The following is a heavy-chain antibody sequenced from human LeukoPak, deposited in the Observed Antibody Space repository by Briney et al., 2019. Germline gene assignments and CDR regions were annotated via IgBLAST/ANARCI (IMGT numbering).Heavy chain of an antibody. D-gene: IGHD5-12*01. CDR2: IKHDGSED. V-gene: IGHV3-7*01. Sequence: GGALRLSCAASVLTLSSYWMTWVRQTPRRGVKGVAHIKHDGSEDYFVDSVKGRFTISRDNAENSLHLQMSSLRAEDTAVYYCARSANYGGYAFFDYWGRGIVVIVSS. CDR1: VLTLSSYW. J-gene: IGHJ4*02. CDR3: ARSANYGGYAFFDY.